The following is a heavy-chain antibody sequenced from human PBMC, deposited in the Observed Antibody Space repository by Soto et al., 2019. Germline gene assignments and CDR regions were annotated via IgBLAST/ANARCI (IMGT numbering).Heavy chain of an antibody. J-gene: IGHJ5*02. CDR3: ARARGYSYGYAWFDA. CDR1: GGSFSGYY. V-gene: IGHV4-34*01. CDR2: INHSGST. D-gene: IGHD5-18*01. Sequence: QVQLQQWGAGLLKPSETLSLTCAVYGGSFSGYYWSWIRQPPGKGLEWIGEINHSGSTNYNPSLTSRATISVDTSKHQISLKLGSVTAADTAVYYCARARGYSYGYAWFDAWGQGTLVTVSS.